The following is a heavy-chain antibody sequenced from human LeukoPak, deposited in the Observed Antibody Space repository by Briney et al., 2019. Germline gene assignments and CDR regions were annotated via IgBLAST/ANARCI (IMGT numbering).Heavy chain of an antibody. Sequence: SETLSLTCTVSGGSISSYYWSWIRQPPGKGLEWIGYIYYSGSTNYNPSLKSRVTISVDTSKNQFSLKLSSVTAADTAVYYCARLVLWFGESLEIWGQGTMVTVSS. J-gene: IGHJ3*02. CDR1: GGSISSYY. V-gene: IGHV4-59*08. D-gene: IGHD3-10*01. CDR2: IYYSGST. CDR3: ARLVLWFGESLEI.